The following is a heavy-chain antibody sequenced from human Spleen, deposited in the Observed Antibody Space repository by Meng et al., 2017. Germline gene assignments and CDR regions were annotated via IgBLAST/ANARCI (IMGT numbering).Heavy chain of an antibody. Sequence: ASVKVSCKAYGYTFSSYGISWVRQAPGQGLEWMGWISAYNGNTNYGQKLQGRVTMTTDTSTSTAYMELSSLRSEDTAVYYCATNGIPAAVEGMDVWGRGTTVTVSS. CDR3: ATNGIPAAVEGMDV. CDR2: ISAYNGNT. D-gene: IGHD6-13*01. CDR1: GYTFSSYG. J-gene: IGHJ6*02. V-gene: IGHV1-18*01.